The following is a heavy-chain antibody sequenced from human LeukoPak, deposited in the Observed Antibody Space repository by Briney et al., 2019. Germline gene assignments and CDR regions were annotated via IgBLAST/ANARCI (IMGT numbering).Heavy chain of an antibody. D-gene: IGHD5-12*01. CDR1: GFTFSSYG. J-gene: IGHJ4*02. CDR3: AKGSGYSGYNSGFDY. Sequence: GGSLRLSCAASGFTFSSYGMHWVRQAPGKGLEWVAFIRYDGSNKYYADSVKGRFTISRDNSKNTLYLQMNSLRAEDTAVYYCAKGSGYSGYNSGFDYWGQGTLVTVSS. CDR2: IRYDGSNK. V-gene: IGHV3-30*02.